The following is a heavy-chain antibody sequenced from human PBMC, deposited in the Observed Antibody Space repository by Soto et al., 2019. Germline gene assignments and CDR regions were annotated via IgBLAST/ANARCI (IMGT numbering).Heavy chain of an antibody. V-gene: IGHV1-18*04. CDR2: ISAYNGDT. Sequence: ASVKVSCNASGYTFSSYGISWVRQAPGQGLEWMGWISAYNGDTHYAQKFQGRVTMTTDASTSTAYMELSSLRSDDTAVYYCAIEQKRYSSYGMDAWGHGPTVTV. CDR3: AIEQKRYSSYGMDA. CDR1: GYTFSSYG. J-gene: IGHJ6*02.